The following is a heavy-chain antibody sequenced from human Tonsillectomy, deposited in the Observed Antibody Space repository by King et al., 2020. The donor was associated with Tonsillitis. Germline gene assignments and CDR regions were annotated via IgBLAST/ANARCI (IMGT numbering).Heavy chain of an antibody. J-gene: IGHJ4*02. CDR1: GGSISSSRYY. V-gene: IGHV4-39*01. CDR3: ARPTAVAGTGVDY. D-gene: IGHD6-19*01. CDR2: IYYSGST. Sequence: QLQESGPGLVKPSETLSLTCTVSGGSISSSRYYWGWIRQPPGKGLEWIGSIYYSGSTYYNPSLKSRVTISVDTYKNQFSLKLNSVTAADTAVYYCARPTAVAGTGVDYWGRGTLVTVSS.